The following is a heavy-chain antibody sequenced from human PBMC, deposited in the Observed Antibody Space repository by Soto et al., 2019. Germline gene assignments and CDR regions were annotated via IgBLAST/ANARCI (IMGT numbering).Heavy chain of an antibody. CDR2: ISYDGNNK. J-gene: IGHJ6*02. Sequence: LRLSCAASEFTFSNYAMHWVRQAPGKGLQWLAVISYDGNNKYYADSVEGRFTISRDNSKNTLYLQMNSLRDEDTAVYHCVKGYWKGDVWGQGTTVTVSS. V-gene: IGHV3-30*18. CDR1: EFTFSNYA. CDR3: VKGYWKGDV. D-gene: IGHD1-1*01.